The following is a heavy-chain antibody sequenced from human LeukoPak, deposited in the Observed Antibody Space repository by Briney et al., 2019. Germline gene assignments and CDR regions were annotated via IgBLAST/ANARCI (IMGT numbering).Heavy chain of an antibody. CDR1: GSTFSGTA. V-gene: IGHV3-73*01. J-gene: IGHJ4*02. CDR3: TIPQGSDYYDNSVPDY. CDR2: IRSKANNYAT. D-gene: IGHD3-22*01. Sequence: GGSLRLSCAASGSTFSGTAMHWVRQASGKGLEWVGRIRSKANNYATAYAASVKGRFTISRDDSKNTAYLQMNSLKTEDTAAYYCTIPQGSDYYDNSVPDYWGQGTLVTVSS.